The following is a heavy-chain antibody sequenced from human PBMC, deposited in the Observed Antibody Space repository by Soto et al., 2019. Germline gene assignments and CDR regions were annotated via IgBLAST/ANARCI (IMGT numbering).Heavy chain of an antibody. CDR1: GGSITSGDYY. CDR2: NYYGGST. J-gene: IGHJ4*02. CDR3: ASGSTVINILDF. Sequence: QVQLQESGPGLVKPSQTLSLTCTVSGGSITSGDYYWSWIRQPPGKGLEWVGYNYYGGSTYYNPSLESRITISLDTAKNQFSLELTSVTAADTAVYYCASGSTVINILDFWGQGTLVTVSS. V-gene: IGHV4-30-4*01. D-gene: IGHD4-17*01.